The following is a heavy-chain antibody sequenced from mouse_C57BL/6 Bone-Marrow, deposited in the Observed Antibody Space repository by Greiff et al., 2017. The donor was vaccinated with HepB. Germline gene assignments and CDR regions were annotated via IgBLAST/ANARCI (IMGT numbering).Heavy chain of an antibody. D-gene: IGHD4-1*01. CDR3: TRDDWDED. J-gene: IGHJ3*01. CDR2: IDPETGGT. CDR1: GYTFTDYE. V-gene: IGHV1-15*01. Sequence: VQLQESGAELVRPGASVTLSCKASGYTFTDYEMHWVKQTPVHGLEWIGAIDPETGGTAYNQKFKGKAILTADKSSSTAYMELRSLTSEDSAVYYCTRDDWDEDWGQGTLVTVSA.